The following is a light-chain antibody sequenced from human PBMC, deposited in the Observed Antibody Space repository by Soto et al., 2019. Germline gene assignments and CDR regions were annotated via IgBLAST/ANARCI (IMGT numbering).Light chain of an antibody. CDR3: SSYTGTSNSFV. V-gene: IGLV2-14*03. J-gene: IGLJ1*01. CDR2: DVT. CDR1: SSDVGGYDY. Sequence: QPVLTQPASVSGSPGQSITISCTGTSSDVGGYDYVSWYQQHPGKAPKLMIYDVTYRPSGVSNRFSGSKSGSTASLTISGLQAEDEADYYCSSYTGTSNSFVFGTGTKVTVL.